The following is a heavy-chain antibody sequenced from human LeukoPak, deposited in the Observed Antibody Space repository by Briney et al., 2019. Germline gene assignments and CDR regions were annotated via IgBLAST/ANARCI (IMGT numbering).Heavy chain of an antibody. Sequence: ASVKVSCEASGYTFTSYGISWVRQAPGQGLEWMGWISTYNGDTNYAQKLQGRVTMTTDTSTSTAYMELRSLRSDDTAVYYCAREGLGELTLDYWGQGTLVTVSS. CDR3: AREGLGELTLDY. CDR2: ISTYNGDT. J-gene: IGHJ4*02. V-gene: IGHV1-18*01. CDR1: GYTFTSYG. D-gene: IGHD3-16*01.